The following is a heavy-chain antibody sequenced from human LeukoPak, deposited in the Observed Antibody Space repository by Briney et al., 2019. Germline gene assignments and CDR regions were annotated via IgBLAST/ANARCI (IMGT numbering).Heavy chain of an antibody. D-gene: IGHD3-10*01. Sequence: ASVKVSRKASGYTFTGYYMHWVRQAPGQGLEWMGRINPNSGGTNYAQKFQGRVTMTRDTSISTAYMELSRLRSDDTAVYYCARDLYGSGSYYNGDYWGQGTLVTVSS. J-gene: IGHJ4*02. V-gene: IGHV1-2*06. CDR2: INPNSGGT. CDR1: GYTFTGYY. CDR3: ARDLYGSGSYYNGDY.